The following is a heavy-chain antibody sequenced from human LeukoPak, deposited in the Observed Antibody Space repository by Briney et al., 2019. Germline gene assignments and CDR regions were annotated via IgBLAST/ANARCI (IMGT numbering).Heavy chain of an antibody. CDR1: GFTFSTYA. Sequence: PGGSLRLSCAASGFTFSTYAMSWVRQIPGKGLEWVSAISGSDDGTYYADSVKGRFTISRDNSKKTLYLQMNSLRAEDTAVYYCVKGHHYGSGTYWVWGQGTLVTVSS. CDR3: VKGHHYGSGTYWV. CDR2: ISGSDDGT. J-gene: IGHJ4*02. D-gene: IGHD3-10*01. V-gene: IGHV3-23*01.